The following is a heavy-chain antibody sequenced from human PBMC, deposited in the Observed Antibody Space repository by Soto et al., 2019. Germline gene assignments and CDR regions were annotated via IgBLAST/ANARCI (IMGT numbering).Heavy chain of an antibody. J-gene: IGHJ4*02. CDR3: ASWEVVTGLDY. D-gene: IGHD3-22*01. CDR1: GFTFSTSE. V-gene: IGHV3-48*03. Sequence: VESGGEVQQPGGSLRLSCAASGFTFSTSEMSWVRQAPGKGLEWISHISSSGGTTYYADSVKGRFTISRDNANHSLFLQMISLRVADTAVYYCASWEVVTGLDYWGQGTLVTVSS. CDR2: ISSSGGTT.